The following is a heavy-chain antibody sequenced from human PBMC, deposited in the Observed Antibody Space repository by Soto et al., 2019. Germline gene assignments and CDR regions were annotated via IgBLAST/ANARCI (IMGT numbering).Heavy chain of an antibody. D-gene: IGHD3-10*01. J-gene: IGHJ5*01. V-gene: IGHV4-30-2*01. CDR3: VRGRPRGYMRWFDT. Sequence: SAPLSLTCAVSGGSITGGGYSWGWVRHPPGKALELIGYIYLSGSTNYHPSLRSRVVISTDTSRNQFSLRVNSVTAADTAVYYCVRGRPRGYMRWFDTWGHGTRVTVSS. CDR1: GGSITGGGYS. CDR2: IYLSGST.